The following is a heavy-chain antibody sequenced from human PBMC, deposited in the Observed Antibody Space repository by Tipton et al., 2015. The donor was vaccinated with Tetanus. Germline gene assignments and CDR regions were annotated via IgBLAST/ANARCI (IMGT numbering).Heavy chain of an antibody. Sequence: LRLSCTVSGGSINSPDYSWGWIRQPPGKGLEWIGYIYQSGSTSYNPSLATRVPITADKSKNQFSLNLRSVTAADTTVYYCARDRGQQFVSDWFDPWGQGTLVTVPS. CDR3: ARDRGQQFVSDWFDP. CDR1: GGSINSPDYS. CDR2: IYQSGST. J-gene: IGHJ5*02. V-gene: IGHV4-30-2*01. D-gene: IGHD6-6*01.